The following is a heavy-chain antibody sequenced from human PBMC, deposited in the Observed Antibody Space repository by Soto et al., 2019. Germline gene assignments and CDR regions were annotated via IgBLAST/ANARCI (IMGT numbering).Heavy chain of an antibody. CDR1: GFTFSNAW. J-gene: IGHJ6*03. Sequence: GGSLRLSCAASGFTFSNAWMRWVRQAPGKGLEWVGRIKRKTDCSTTDYAAPVKGRFTISRDDSKHTLYLKMNSLKTEDTAVYYCTTEFYYYYMDVWGKGTTVTVSS. CDR3: TTEFYYYYMDV. CDR2: IKRKTDCSTT. V-gene: IGHV3-15*01.